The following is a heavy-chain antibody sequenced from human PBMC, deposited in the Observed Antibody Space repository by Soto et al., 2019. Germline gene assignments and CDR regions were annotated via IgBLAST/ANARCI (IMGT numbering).Heavy chain of an antibody. CDR1: GGSISNDDYY. CDR2: IHHSGNA. Sequence: QVQLQESGPGLVKPSQTLSLTCSVSGGSISNDDYYWSWIRQSPGKGLEWIGHIHHSGNAHYNPSLTGRMIISLDTSKSQFSLILTSVTAAATAIYYCSRLGYCSGGSCHNYWGQGTLVTVSS. D-gene: IGHD2-15*01. CDR3: SRLGYCSGGSCHNY. J-gene: IGHJ4*02. V-gene: IGHV4-30-4*01.